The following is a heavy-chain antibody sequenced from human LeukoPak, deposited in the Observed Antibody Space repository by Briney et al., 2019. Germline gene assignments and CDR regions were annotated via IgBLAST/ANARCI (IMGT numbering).Heavy chain of an antibody. J-gene: IGHJ4*02. CDR3: ARARITMVRGVIIKGGAYFDY. CDR1: GLAVSNNY. CDR2: IHTGGDT. Sequence: GGSLRLSCAASGLAVSNNYMTWVRQAPGKGLEWVSVIHTGGDTYYPDSVQGRFTISRDSSKNTLHLQMNSLRAEDTAVYYCARARITMVRGVIIKGGAYFDYWGQGTLVTVSS. V-gene: IGHV3-53*01. D-gene: IGHD3-10*01.